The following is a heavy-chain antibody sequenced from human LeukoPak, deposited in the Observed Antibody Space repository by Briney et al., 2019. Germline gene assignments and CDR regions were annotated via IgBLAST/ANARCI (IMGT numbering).Heavy chain of an antibody. D-gene: IGHD2-2*02. CDR2: IYPGDSDT. Sequence: GESLKISCKGSGYSFTSYWIGWVRQMPGKGLEWMGIIYPGDSDTRYSPSFQGQVTISADKSISTAYLQWSSLKASDTAMYYCARHMGFVEVPAAIDYWGQGTLVTVSS. V-gene: IGHV5-51*01. CDR3: ARHMGFVEVPAAIDY. CDR1: GYSFTSYW. J-gene: IGHJ4*02.